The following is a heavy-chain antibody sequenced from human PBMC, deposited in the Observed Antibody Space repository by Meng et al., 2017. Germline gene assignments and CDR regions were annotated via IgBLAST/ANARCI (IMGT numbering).Heavy chain of an antibody. J-gene: IGHJ4*02. V-gene: IGHV1-18*01. Sequence: QVQLVQAGVEVRKPGSSVKVSCKASGGTFSSYAISWGRQAPGQGLEWMGWISAYNGNTNYAQKLQGRVTMTTDTSTSTAYMELRSLRSDDTAVYYCARGNYGDYLYYFDYWGQGTLVTVSS. CDR1: GGTFSSYA. CDR3: ARGNYGDYLYYFDY. D-gene: IGHD4-17*01. CDR2: ISAYNGNT.